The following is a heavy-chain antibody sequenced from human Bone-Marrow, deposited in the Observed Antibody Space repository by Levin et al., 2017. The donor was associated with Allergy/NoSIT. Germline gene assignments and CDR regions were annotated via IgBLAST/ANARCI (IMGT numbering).Heavy chain of an antibody. Sequence: SVKVSCKASGGIFRSYAISWVRQAPGQGLEWMGGIIAIFGTANYAQKFRGRITITADESTSTAYMELSSLRSEDTAVYYCARGFDYVPHYFDYWGQGTLVTVSS. J-gene: IGHJ4*02. D-gene: IGHD3-16*01. CDR2: IIAIFGTA. V-gene: IGHV1-69*13. CDR1: GGIFRSYA. CDR3: ARGFDYVPHYFDY.